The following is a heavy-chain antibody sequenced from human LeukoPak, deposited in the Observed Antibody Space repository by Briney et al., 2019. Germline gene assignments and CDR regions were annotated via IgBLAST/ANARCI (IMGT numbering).Heavy chain of an antibody. J-gene: IGHJ4*02. CDR3: AKDSTFNYYGSGSYWDY. D-gene: IGHD3-10*01. Sequence: PGGSLRLSCAASGFTFSSYAMSWVRQAPGKGLEWVSAISGRGSSTYYADSVKGRFTISRDNSKNTLYLQMNSLRAEDTAVYYCAKDSTFNYYGSGSYWDYWGQGTLVTVSS. V-gene: IGHV3-23*01. CDR2: ISGRGSST. CDR1: GFTFSSYA.